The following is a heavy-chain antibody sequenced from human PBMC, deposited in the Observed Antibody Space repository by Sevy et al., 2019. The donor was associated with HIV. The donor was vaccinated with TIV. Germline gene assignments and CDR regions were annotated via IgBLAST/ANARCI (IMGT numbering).Heavy chain of an antibody. J-gene: IGHJ6*02. Sequence: GESLKISCAASGFTFSSYSMNWVRQAPGKGLEWVSYISSSSSTIYYADSVKGRFTISRDNAKNSLYLQMISLRAEDTAVYYCARDDGYCTGGVCPPGYYYGMDVWGQGTTVTVSS. V-gene: IGHV3-48*01. CDR1: GFTFSSYS. D-gene: IGHD2-8*02. CDR2: ISSSSSTI. CDR3: ARDDGYCTGGVCPPGYYYGMDV.